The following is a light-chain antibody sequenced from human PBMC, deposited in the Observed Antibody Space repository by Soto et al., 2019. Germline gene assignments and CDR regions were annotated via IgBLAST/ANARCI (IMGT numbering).Light chain of an antibody. V-gene: IGKV3-11*01. Sequence: EIVLTQSPATLSSSPGERATLSCRASQSVSSYLAWYQQKPGQAPRHLIYDASNRATGIPARFSGSGSGTDFTLTISSLEPEDFAVYYCQQRSNWPLTFGGGTKVEIK. CDR1: QSVSSY. CDR3: QQRSNWPLT. J-gene: IGKJ4*01. CDR2: DAS.